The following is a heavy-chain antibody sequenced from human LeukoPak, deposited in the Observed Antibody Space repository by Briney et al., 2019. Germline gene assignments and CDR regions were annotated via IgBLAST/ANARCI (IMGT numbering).Heavy chain of an antibody. CDR2: ISYDGSNK. D-gene: IGHD3-10*01. J-gene: IGHJ4*02. V-gene: IGHV3-30-3*01. CDR1: GFTFSSYA. Sequence: GGSLRLSCAASGFTFSSYAMHWVRQAPGKGLEWVAVISYDGSNKYYADSVKGRFTISRDNSKNTLYLQMNSLRAEDTAVYYCARDKMGGSGSSFDYWGQGTLVTVSS. CDR3: ARDKMGGSGSSFDY.